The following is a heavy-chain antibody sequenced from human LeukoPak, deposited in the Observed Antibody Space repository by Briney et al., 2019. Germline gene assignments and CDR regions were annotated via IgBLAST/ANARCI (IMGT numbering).Heavy chain of an antibody. Sequence: GGPLRLSCAASGFTVSSRYMIWVRQAPGRGLEWVSVIYDAGDAHYADSVKGRFTISRDNSKSTLYLQMNSPRAEDTAVYYCARAPGPLGYWGQGIVVNV. CDR3: ARAPGPLGY. J-gene: IGHJ4*02. CDR1: GFTVSSRY. CDR2: IYDAGDA. D-gene: IGHD7-27*01. V-gene: IGHV3-53*01.